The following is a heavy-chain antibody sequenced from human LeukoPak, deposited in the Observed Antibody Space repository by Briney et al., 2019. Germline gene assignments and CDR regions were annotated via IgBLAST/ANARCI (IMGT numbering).Heavy chain of an antibody. Sequence: PSQTLSLTCTVSGGSISSGGYYWSWIRQHPGQGLEWIGYIYYSGSTYYNPSLKSRVTISVDTSKNQFSLKLSSVTAADTAVYHCARSYYYGSGSYYWFDPWGQGTLVTVSS. D-gene: IGHD3-10*01. J-gene: IGHJ5*02. CDR1: GGSISSGGYY. CDR2: IYYSGST. CDR3: ARSYYYGSGSYYWFDP. V-gene: IGHV4-31*03.